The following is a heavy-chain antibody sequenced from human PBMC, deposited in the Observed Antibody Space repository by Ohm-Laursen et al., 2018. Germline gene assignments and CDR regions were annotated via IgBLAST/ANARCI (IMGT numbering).Heavy chain of an antibody. CDR3: ARKPDCVSTTCYTYYFDY. CDR2: IYWDDDK. V-gene: IGHV2-5*02. J-gene: IGHJ4*02. Sequence: TQTLTLTCTFSGFALSTGGMCVGWIRQPPGQALEWLALIYWDDDKRYRPSLKSRLTITKDTSKNQVVLTMTNMDPVDTATYYCARKPDCVSTTCYTYYFDYWGQGTLVTVSS. D-gene: IGHD2-2*02. CDR1: GFALSTGGMC.